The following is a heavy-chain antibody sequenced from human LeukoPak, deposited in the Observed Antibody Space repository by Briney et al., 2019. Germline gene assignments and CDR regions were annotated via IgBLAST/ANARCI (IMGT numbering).Heavy chain of an antibody. V-gene: IGHV1-69*13. D-gene: IGHD2-15*01. CDR3: ARDLGYCSGGSCYARGSWFDP. CDR2: IIPIFGTA. Sequence: ASVTVSCKASGGTFTSYAISWVRQAPGQGVEWMGGIIPIFGTANYAQKFQGRVTITADESTSTAYMELSSLRSEDTAVYYCARDLGYCSGGSCYARGSWFDPWGQGTLVTVSS. J-gene: IGHJ5*02. CDR1: GGTFTSYA.